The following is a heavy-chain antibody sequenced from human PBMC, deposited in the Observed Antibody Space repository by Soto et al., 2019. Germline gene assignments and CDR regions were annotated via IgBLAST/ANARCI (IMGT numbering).Heavy chain of an antibody. Sequence: QVQLQESGPGLVKPSQTLSLTCTVSGGSISSGGYYWSWIRQHPGKGLEWIGYIYYSGSTYYNPSLKSRVTISVDTSKNQSSLKLSSVTAAYTAVYYCARRYSSYDWADAFYIWGRGSMVPVSS. V-gene: IGHV4-31*03. CDR3: ARRYSSYDWADAFYI. CDR1: GGSISSGGYY. D-gene: IGHD5-12*01. CDR2: IYYSGST. J-gene: IGHJ3*02.